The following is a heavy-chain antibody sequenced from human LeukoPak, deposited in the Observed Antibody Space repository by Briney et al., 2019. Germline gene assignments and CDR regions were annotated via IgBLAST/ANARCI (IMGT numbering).Heavy chain of an antibody. J-gene: IGHJ6*02. Sequence: GWSLRLSCAASGFTFSSYAMHWVRQAPGKGLEWVAVISYDGSNKYYADSVKGRFTISRDNSKNTLYLQMNSLRAEDTAVYYCARVSLRFLEWFSMDVWGQGTTVTVSS. D-gene: IGHD3-3*01. CDR1: GFTFSSYA. CDR3: ARVSLRFLEWFSMDV. V-gene: IGHV3-30-3*01. CDR2: ISYDGSNK.